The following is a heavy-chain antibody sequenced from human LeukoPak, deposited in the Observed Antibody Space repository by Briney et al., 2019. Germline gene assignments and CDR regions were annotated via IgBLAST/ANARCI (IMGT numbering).Heavy chain of an antibody. CDR2: IYHSGST. CDR3: ARHLGIQLWFLDY. CDR1: GGSMSSSTYY. Sequence: SETLSLTCTVSGGSMSSSTYYWGWIRQPPGLGLEWSGSIYHSGSTYYNPSLKSRVTISVDTSKNQFSLKLSSVTAADTAVYYCARHLGIQLWFLDYWGQGTLVTVSS. D-gene: IGHD5-18*01. J-gene: IGHJ4*02. V-gene: IGHV4-39*01.